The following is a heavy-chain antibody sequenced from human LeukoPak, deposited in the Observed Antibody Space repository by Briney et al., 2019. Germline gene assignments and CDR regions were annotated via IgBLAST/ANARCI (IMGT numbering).Heavy chain of an antibody. CDR1: GYTFTSYD. D-gene: IGHD6-19*01. CDR2: MNPNRGNT. V-gene: IGHV1-8*01. CDR3: ARGDSSGWYQSSLYYFDY. J-gene: IGHJ4*02. Sequence: ASVKVSCKASGYTFTSYDINWVRQATGQGLEWMGWMNPNRGNTGYAQKFQGRVTMTRNTSISTAYMELSSLRSEDTAVYYCARGDSSGWYQSSLYYFDYWGQGTLVTVSS.